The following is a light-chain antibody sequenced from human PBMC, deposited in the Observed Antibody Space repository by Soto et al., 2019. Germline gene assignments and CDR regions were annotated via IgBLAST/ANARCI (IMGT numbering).Light chain of an antibody. CDR3: QQDYNLPALT. CDR2: DAS. V-gene: IGKV3-11*01. Sequence: EIVLTQSPATLSLSPGERATLSCRASQSVGYHLAWYQQKPGQAPRLLIYDASNRATGIPARFSGSGSGTDFTLAISSLEPEDFAVYYCQQDYNLPALTFGGGTKVAIK. J-gene: IGKJ4*01. CDR1: QSVGYH.